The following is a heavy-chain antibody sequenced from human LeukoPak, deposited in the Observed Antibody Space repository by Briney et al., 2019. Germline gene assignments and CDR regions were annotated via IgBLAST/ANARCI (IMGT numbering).Heavy chain of an antibody. Sequence: GGSLRLSCAASGFTFSSYSMNWVRQAPGKGLEWVSYISSSSSTIYYADSVKGRFTISRDNAKNSLYLQMNSLRAEDTAVYYCARDDCSGGSCYAAFDYWGQGTLFTVSS. J-gene: IGHJ4*02. CDR1: GFTFSSYS. D-gene: IGHD2-15*01. V-gene: IGHV3-48*01. CDR2: ISSSSSTI. CDR3: ARDDCSGGSCYAAFDY.